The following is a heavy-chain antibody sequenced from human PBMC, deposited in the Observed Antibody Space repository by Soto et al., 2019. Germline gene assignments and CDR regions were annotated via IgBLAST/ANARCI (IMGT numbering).Heavy chain of an antibody. CDR2: MNPNSGNT. Sequence: ASVKVSCKASGYTFTSYDINWVRQATGQGLEWMGWMNPNSGNTGYAQKFQGRVTMNRNTSISTACMERSSLRSEDTAVYYCARGPLLTGYYKFYYYYGTDVLGQGTTVTVSS. J-gene: IGHJ6*02. V-gene: IGHV1-8*01. D-gene: IGHD3-9*01. CDR1: GYTFTSYD. CDR3: ARGPLLTGYYKFYYYYGTDV.